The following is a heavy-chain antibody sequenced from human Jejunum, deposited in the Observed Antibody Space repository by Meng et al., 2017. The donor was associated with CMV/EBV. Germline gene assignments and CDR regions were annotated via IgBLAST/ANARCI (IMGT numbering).Heavy chain of an antibody. D-gene: IGHD2-2*01. CDR1: GYTFKSYA. CDR2: INGGNGKT. J-gene: IGHJ4*02. Sequence: QVQLVRHGAGGKKPGAAVKGSCNASGYTFKSYAIHWVRQAPGQRLELMGWINGGNGKTKNSQKFQGRVTITRDTSASTAYMELSSLRSEDTAVYDCARDGVVPAALTVRIDYWGQGTLVTVSS. V-gene: IGHV1-3*01. CDR3: ARDGVVPAALTVRIDY.